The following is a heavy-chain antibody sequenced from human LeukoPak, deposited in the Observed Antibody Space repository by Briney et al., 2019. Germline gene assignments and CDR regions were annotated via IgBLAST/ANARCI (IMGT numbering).Heavy chain of an antibody. CDR1: GFTFSSHW. D-gene: IGHD5-12*01. CDR2: IKGDGTTI. CDR3: VRDWNSGYVFDY. V-gene: IGHV3-74*01. Sequence: PGGSLRLSCAASGFTFSSHWMFWVRQAPGKGLVWVSHIKGDGTTIAYADSVKGRFTISRDNAKDSLSLQMNSLRAEDTAVYYCVRDWNSGYVFDYWGQGTLVTVSS. J-gene: IGHJ4*02.